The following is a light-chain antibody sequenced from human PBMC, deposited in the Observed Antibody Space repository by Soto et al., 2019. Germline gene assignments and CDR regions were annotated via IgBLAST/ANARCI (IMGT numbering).Light chain of an antibody. V-gene: IGKV3-20*01. CDR2: GAS. CDR3: QQYGSSPGT. CDR1: QSVSSSY. Sequence: EIVLTQSPGTLSLSPGERVTLSCRASQSVSSSYLAWYQQKPGQAPRLLIYGASSRATGIPDRFSGSGSGTDFTLTISRLELEDFAVYYCQQYGSSPGTFGQGTKVEIK. J-gene: IGKJ1*01.